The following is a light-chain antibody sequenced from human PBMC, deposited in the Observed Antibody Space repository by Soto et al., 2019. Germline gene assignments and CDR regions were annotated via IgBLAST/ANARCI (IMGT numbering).Light chain of an antibody. V-gene: IGKV3-20*01. CDR1: QNISTNY. CDR2: DAS. Sequence: EIVLTQSPGTLSLSPGDRATLSCRAGQNISTNYLAWYQQKPGQPPRLLIYDASSRATGVPCRFSGGGSGTDFTLTVNRVEPEDFAMYYCQQYATSSFTFGPGNKVDIK. J-gene: IGKJ3*01. CDR3: QQYATSSFT.